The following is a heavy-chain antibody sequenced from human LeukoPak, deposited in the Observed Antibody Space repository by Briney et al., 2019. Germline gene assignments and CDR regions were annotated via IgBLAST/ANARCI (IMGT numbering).Heavy chain of an antibody. V-gene: IGHV4-39*01. CDR1: GGSISSSSYY. CDR3: APLSTIFGVVYYYMDV. D-gene: IGHD3-3*01. CDR2: IYYSGST. J-gene: IGHJ6*03. Sequence: SETLSLTCTVSGGSISSSSYYWGWIRQPPGKGLEWIGSIYYSGSTYYNPSLKSRVTISVDTSKNQFSLKLSSVTAADTAVCYCAPLSTIFGVVYYYMDVWGKGTTVSVSS.